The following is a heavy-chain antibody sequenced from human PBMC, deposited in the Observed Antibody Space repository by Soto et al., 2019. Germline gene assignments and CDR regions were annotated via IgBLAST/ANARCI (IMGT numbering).Heavy chain of an antibody. D-gene: IGHD6-19*01. CDR3: ARDGTGWTGGDH. CDR1: GFAFSAYD. CDR2: LWRDGSKV. V-gene: IGHV3-33*01. J-gene: IGHJ4*02. Sequence: PGGSLRLSCAASGFAFSAYDMHWVRQAPGKRLEWVAVLWRDGSKVYYADSVKGRFIISRDNSKNTLYLEMNSLRVEDTAVYYCARDGTGWTGGDHWGQGTLVTAPQ.